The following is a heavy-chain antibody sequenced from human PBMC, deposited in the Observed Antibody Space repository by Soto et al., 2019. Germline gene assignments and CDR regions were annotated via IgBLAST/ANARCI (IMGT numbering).Heavy chain of an antibody. CDR3: ARVPNSDSSRDCYGIDV. J-gene: IGHJ6*02. V-gene: IGHV3-33*01. Sequence: QVQLVESGGGVVQPGRSLRLSCAASGFTFSSYGMHWVRQAPGKGLEWVAVIWYDGSNKYYADSVKGRFTISRDNSKKQLYLQLNSLRAGDTAVYYGARVPNSDSSRDCYGIDVWGQGTTVTVSS. D-gene: IGHD6-13*01. CDR2: IWYDGSNK. CDR1: GFTFSSYG.